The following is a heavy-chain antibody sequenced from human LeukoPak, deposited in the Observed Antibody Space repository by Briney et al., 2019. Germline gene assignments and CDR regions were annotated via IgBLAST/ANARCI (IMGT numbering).Heavy chain of an antibody. Sequence: GGSLRLSCVAPGFPFSNYWRTWVRQAPGKGLEWVEWVANIKYDGSEIYYIDSVKGRFTISRDNAKNSLYLQMNSLRVEDTAIYYCAKDRGDTLDYWGQGTLVTVSS. J-gene: IGHJ4*02. CDR1: GFPFSNYW. D-gene: IGHD3-10*01. CDR3: AKDRGDTLDY. V-gene: IGHV3-7*01. CDR2: IKYDGSEI.